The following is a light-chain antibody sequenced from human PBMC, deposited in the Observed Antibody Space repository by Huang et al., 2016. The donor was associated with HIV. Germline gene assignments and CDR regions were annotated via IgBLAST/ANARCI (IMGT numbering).Light chain of an antibody. CDR1: QRVSGS. Sequence: EIVLPQSPATLSLSPGESATLSCRASQRVSGSLGWYRQKPGQAPRLLSEDASHRAPGIPARFSGGGSGTDFTVTVSSLEPEDFEIYYCQHRSNWPPSCTFGQGTKLEIK. J-gene: IGKJ2*02. CDR3: QHRSNWPPSCT. CDR2: DAS. V-gene: IGKV3-11*01.